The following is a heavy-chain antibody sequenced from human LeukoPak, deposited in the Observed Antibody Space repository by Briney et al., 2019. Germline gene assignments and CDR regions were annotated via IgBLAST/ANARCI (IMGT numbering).Heavy chain of an antibody. Sequence: GGSLRLSCAASGFTFSSSGMNWVRQAPGKGLEWVSYISSRSTTIYYADSVKGRFTISRDNAKNSLYLQMNSLRAEDRAVYYCARDEGNTGYYYWGQGALVTVSS. CDR3: ARDEGNTGYYY. D-gene: IGHD3-9*01. J-gene: IGHJ4*02. CDR2: ISSRSTTI. V-gene: IGHV3-48*04. CDR1: GFTFSSSG.